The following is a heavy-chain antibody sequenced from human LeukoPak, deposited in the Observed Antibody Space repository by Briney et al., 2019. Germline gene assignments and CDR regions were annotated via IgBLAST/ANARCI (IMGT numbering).Heavy chain of an antibody. CDR3: TTAPRLMATNDY. Sequence: KPGGSLRLSCAASGFTFSNAWMSWVRQAPGKGLEWVGRIKSKTDGGTTDYAAPVKGRFTISRDDSKNTLYLQMNSLKTEDTAVYYCTTAPRLMATNDYWGQGTLVTVSS. J-gene: IGHJ4*02. D-gene: IGHD5-24*01. V-gene: IGHV3-15*01. CDR2: IKSKTDGGTT. CDR1: GFTFSNAW.